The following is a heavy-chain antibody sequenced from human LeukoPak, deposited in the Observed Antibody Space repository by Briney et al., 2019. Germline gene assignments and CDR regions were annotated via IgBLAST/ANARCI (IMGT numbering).Heavy chain of an antibody. D-gene: IGHD3-10*01. CDR2: IYTSGST. V-gene: IGHV4-61*02. J-gene: IGHJ4*02. Sequence: SETLSLTCTVSGASINSGAYYWTWIRQPAGKGLEWIGRIYTSGSTNYNPSLKSRVNISRDTSKNHFSLKLDSVTAADTAVYYCAKKPRGEGAWFGEFLYFDYWGQGTLVTVSS. CDR3: AKKPRGEGAWFGEFLYFDY. CDR1: GASINSGAYY.